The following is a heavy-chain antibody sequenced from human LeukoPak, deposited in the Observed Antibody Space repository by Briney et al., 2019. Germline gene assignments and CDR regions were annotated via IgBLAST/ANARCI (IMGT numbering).Heavy chain of an antibody. CDR2: IYYSGST. V-gene: IGHV4-31*03. Sequence: SETLSLTCTVSGGSISSGGYYWSWIRQHPGKGLEWIGYIYYSGSTYYNPSLKSRVTISVDTSKNQFSLKLSSVTAADTAVYYCARRDSSGYLDYWGQGTLVTVSS. D-gene: IGHD3-22*01. J-gene: IGHJ4*02. CDR3: ARRDSSGYLDY. CDR1: GGSISSGGYY.